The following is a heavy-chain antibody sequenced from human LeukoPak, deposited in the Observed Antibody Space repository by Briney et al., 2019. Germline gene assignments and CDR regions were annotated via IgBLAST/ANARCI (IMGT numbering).Heavy chain of an antibody. CDR2: INPSGGST. V-gene: IGHV1-46*01. CDR3: TREKIGSGYDQDLDY. Sequence: ASVKVSCKASGYTFTSYYMHWVRQAPGQGLEWMGIINPSGGSTSYAQKFQGRVTMTRDTSTSTVYMELSSLRSEDTALYYCTREKIGSGYDQDLDYWGQGTMVTVSS. CDR1: GYTFTSYY. D-gene: IGHD5-12*01. J-gene: IGHJ4*02.